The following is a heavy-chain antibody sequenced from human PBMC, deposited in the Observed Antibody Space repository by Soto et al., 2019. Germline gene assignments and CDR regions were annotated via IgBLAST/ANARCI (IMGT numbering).Heavy chain of an antibody. Sequence: SETLSLTCAVYGGSFSGYYWSWIRQPPGKGLEWIGEINHSGSTNYNPSLKSRVTISVDTSKNQFSLKLSSVTAADTAVYYCARAAVAGLVDWGQGTLVTVSS. V-gene: IGHV4-34*01. CDR2: INHSGST. J-gene: IGHJ4*02. CDR3: ARAAVAGLVD. CDR1: GGSFSGYY. D-gene: IGHD6-19*01.